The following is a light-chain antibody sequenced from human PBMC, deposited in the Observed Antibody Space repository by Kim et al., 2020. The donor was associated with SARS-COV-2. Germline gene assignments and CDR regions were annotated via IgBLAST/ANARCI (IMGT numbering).Light chain of an antibody. V-gene: IGLV3-1*01. CDR2: QAS. CDR1: KLGDKY. Sequence: VSPGQTASITCSGDKLGDKYACWYQQKPGQSPVLVIYQASKRPSGIPERFSGSNSGNTATLTISGTQAMDEADYYCQAWDSSTDVVFGGGTQLTVL. J-gene: IGLJ2*01. CDR3: QAWDSSTDVV.